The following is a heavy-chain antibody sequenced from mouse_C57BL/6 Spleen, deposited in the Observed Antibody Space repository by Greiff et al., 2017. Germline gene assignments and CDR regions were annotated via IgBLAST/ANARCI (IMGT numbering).Heavy chain of an antibody. CDR3: ARPEYDYPDYYAMDY. V-gene: IGHV5-17*01. J-gene: IGHJ4*01. CDR2: ISSGSSTI. D-gene: IGHD2-4*01. Sequence: EVQGVESGGGLVKPGGSLKLSCAASGFTFSDYGMHWVRQAPEKGLEWVAYISSGSSTIYYADTVKGRFTISRDNAKNTLFLQMTSLRSEDTAMYYCARPEYDYPDYYAMDYWGQGTSVTVSS. CDR1: GFTFSDYG.